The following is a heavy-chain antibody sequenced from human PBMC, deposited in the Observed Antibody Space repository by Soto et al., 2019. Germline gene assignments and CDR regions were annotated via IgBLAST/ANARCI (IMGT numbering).Heavy chain of an antibody. V-gene: IGHV1-46*01. J-gene: IGHJ4*02. CDR2: IHPLNGYK. CDR3: VREGNLGMTQMRYLDY. CDR1: GYTFASYH. Sequence: ASVKVSCKASGYTFASYHFYWVRPAPGQGLEWVAIIHPLNGYKDYLQTLRGRVTLTRDTPTTTVYMSLSSLTSDGTAVYFCVREGNLGMTQMRYLDYWGQGTLVTVSS. D-gene: IGHD7-27*01.